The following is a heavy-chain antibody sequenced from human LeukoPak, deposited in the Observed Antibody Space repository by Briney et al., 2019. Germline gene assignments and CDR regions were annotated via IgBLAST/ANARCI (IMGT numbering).Heavy chain of an antibody. J-gene: IGHJ4*02. CDR1: GGTFSSAA. D-gene: IGHD3-3*01. CDR2: IIPLFGTA. CDR3: ARPQTGLRLLSLTE. Sequence: SVKVSCKASGGTFSSAAISWVRQAPGQGLEWMGGIIPLFGTANYVQKFQGRVTITAHESTSTAYVEISSLRSEDTAVYYCARPQTGLRLLSLTEWGQGTLVTVSS. V-gene: IGHV1-69*13.